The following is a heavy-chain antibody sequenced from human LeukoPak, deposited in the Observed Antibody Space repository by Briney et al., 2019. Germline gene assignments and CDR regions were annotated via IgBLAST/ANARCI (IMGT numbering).Heavy chain of an antibody. Sequence: GGSLRLSCTASGFTFGDYAMSWFRQAPGKGLEWVGFIRSKAYGGTTEYAASVKGRFTISRDDPKSIAYLQMNSLKTEDTAVYYCTRVAAAARASYYFDYWGQGTLVTVSS. V-gene: IGHV3-49*03. J-gene: IGHJ4*02. CDR2: IRSKAYGGTT. CDR1: GFTFGDYA. CDR3: TRVAAAARASYYFDY. D-gene: IGHD6-13*01.